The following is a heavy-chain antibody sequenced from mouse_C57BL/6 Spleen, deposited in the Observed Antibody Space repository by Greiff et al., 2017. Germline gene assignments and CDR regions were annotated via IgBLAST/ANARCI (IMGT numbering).Heavy chain of an antibody. CDR3: ARELGRFDY. CDR2: INPSDSYT. Sequence: QLQLQQPGAELVMPGASVTLSCKASGYTFTSYWMHWVKQRPGQGLEWIGEINPSDSYTNYNQKFKGKSTLTVDKSSSSAYMQLSSLTSEDSAVFYCARELGRFDYWGQGTALTVSS. D-gene: IGHD4-1*01. J-gene: IGHJ2*01. CDR1: GYTFTSYW. V-gene: IGHV1-69*01.